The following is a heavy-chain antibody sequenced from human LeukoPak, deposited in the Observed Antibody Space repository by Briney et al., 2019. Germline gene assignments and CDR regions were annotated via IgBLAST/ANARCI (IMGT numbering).Heavy chain of an antibody. CDR2: ISYDGSNK. J-gene: IGHJ4*02. D-gene: IGHD6-19*01. CDR3: AKATAVAGDEARGAY. Sequence: GGSLRLSCAASGFTFSSYGMHWVRQAPGKGLEWVAVISYDGSNKYYADSVKGRFTISRDNSKNTLYLQMNSLRAEDTAVYYCAKATAVAGDEARGAYWGQGTLVTVSS. CDR1: GFTFSSYG. V-gene: IGHV3-30*18.